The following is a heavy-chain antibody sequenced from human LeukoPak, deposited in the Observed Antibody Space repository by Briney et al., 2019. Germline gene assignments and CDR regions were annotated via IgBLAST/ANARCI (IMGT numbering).Heavy chain of an antibody. CDR3: ARDSKDIVVVPAADAFDI. D-gene: IGHD2-2*01. V-gene: IGHV1-18*01. Sequence: ASVKVSCKASGYTFTSYGISWVRQAPGQGLEWMGWISAYNGNTNYAQKLQGRVTMTTDTSTSTAYMELRSLRSDDTAVYYCARDSKDIVVVPAADAFDIWGQGTMVTVSS. J-gene: IGHJ3*02. CDR1: GYTFTSYG. CDR2: ISAYNGNT.